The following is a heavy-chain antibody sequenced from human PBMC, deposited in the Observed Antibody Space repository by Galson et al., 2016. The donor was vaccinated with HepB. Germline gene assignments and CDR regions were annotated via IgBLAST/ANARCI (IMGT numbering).Heavy chain of an antibody. D-gene: IGHD1-1*01. CDR1: GFIFRAYA. Sequence: LRLSCAASGFIFRAYAMHWVRQAPGKGLEWVAVTSSDATSEYYLDSVKGRFTISRDNSKNTLLLQMNGLRGEDTAIYYCARAPALAEKLDYWGPGSLVIVSS. V-gene: IGHV3-30*04. CDR2: TSSDATSE. J-gene: IGHJ4*02. CDR3: ARAPALAEKLDY.